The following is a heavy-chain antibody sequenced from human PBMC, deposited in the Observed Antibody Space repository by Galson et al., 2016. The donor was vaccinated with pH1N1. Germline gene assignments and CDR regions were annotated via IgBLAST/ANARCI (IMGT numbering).Heavy chain of an antibody. V-gene: IGHV6-1*01. D-gene: IGHD3-22*01. CDR3: ARGGFYYDSSGPSYGMDV. Sequence: WAISGDSVSSNSAAWNWIRQSPSRGLEWLGRTYYRSKWYNDYAVSVKSRITINPDTSKNQFSLQLNSVTPEDTAVYYCARGGFYYDSSGPSYGMDVWGQGTTVTVSS. CDR2: TYYRSKWYN. CDR1: GDSVSSNSAA. J-gene: IGHJ6*02.